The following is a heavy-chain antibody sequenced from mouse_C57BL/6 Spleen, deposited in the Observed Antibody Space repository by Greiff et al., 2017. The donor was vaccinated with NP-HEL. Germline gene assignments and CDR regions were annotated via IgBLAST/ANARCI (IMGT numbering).Heavy chain of an antibody. Sequence: QVQLKESGAELARPGASVKLSCKASGYTFTSYGISWVKQRTGQGLEWIGEIYPRSGNTYYNEKFKGKATLTADKSSSTAYMELRSLTSEDSAVYFCARSLDGYYDYFDYWGQGTTLTVSS. CDR1: GYTFTSYG. CDR2: IYPRSGNT. J-gene: IGHJ2*01. D-gene: IGHD2-3*01. V-gene: IGHV1-81*01. CDR3: ARSLDGYYDYFDY.